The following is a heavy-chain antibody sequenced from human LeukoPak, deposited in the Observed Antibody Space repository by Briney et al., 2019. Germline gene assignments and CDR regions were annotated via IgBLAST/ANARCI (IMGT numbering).Heavy chain of an antibody. CDR3: ARVDLRYDFWSGYYTLFDY. Sequence: ASVKVSCKASGYTFTDYNIHWVRQAPGQGLEWMGRIVSNSGGTNYAQKFQGRVTMTRDTSISTAYMELSSLRSDDTAVYYCARVDLRYDFWSGYYTLFDYWGQGTLVTVSS. D-gene: IGHD3-3*01. J-gene: IGHJ4*02. CDR1: GYTFTDYN. V-gene: IGHV1-2*06. CDR2: IVSNSGGT.